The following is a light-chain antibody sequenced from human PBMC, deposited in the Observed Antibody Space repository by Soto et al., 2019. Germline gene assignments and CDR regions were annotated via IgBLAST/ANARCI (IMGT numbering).Light chain of an antibody. CDR1: QIVGTN. CDR2: RTS. CDR3: QQYNNWHRIT. Sequence: EIGLTQSPATLSVSPGERGTLSCRTSQIVGTNLACYQQKPGQAPRLLMFRTSSRANGFPARFSGSVSGTEFTLTISSLQSEDFAFYYCQQYNNWHRITFGLGTRLEIK. J-gene: IGKJ5*01. V-gene: IGKV3-15*01.